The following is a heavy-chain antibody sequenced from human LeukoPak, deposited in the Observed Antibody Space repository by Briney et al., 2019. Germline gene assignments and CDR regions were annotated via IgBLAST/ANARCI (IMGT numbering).Heavy chain of an antibody. CDR3: ARGPSNWNDESYYFDY. CDR2: ISSSGCTI. CDR1: GFTFSDYY. V-gene: IGHV3-11*01. Sequence: GGSLRLSCAASGFTFSDYYMSWIRQAPGKGLEWVSYISSSGCTIYYADSVKGRFTISRDNAKNSLYLQMNSLRAEDTAVYYCARGPSNWNDESYYFDYWGQGTLVTVSS. J-gene: IGHJ4*02. D-gene: IGHD1-1*01.